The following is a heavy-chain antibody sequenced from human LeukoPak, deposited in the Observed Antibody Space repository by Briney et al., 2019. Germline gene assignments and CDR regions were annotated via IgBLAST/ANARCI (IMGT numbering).Heavy chain of an antibody. CDR1: GGSISSYY. J-gene: IGHJ4*02. CDR2: IYYSGST. V-gene: IGHV4-59*06. Sequence: SETLSLTCTVSGGSISSYYWSWIRQPPGKGLEWIGYIYYSGSTYYNPSLKSRVTISVDTSKNQFSLKLSSVTAADTAVYYCARVNTMIVVVSWGQGTLVTVSS. CDR3: ARVNTMIVVVS. D-gene: IGHD3-22*01.